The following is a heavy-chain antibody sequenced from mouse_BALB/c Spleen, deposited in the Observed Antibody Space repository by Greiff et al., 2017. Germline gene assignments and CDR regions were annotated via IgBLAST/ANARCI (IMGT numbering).Heavy chain of an antibody. D-gene: IGHD1-1*01. CDR3: ARAPLYYGSSHFDY. CDR2: ISSGSSTI. CDR1: GFTFSSFG. Sequence: EVMLVESGGGLVQPGGSRKLSCAASGFTFSSFGMHWVRQAPEKGLEWVAYISSGSSTIYYADTVKGRFTISRDNPKNTLFLQMTSLRSEDTAMYYWARAPLYYGSSHFDYGGKGTTRPVSP. V-gene: IGHV5-17*02. J-gene: IGHJ2*01.